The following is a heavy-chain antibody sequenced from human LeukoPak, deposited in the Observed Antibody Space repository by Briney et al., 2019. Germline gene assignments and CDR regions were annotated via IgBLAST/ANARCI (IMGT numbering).Heavy chain of an antibody. CDR1: GFTVSSNY. D-gene: IGHD7-27*01. CDR3: ARSKVWGGYYYMDV. J-gene: IGHJ6*03. V-gene: IGHV3-53*01. Sequence: GGSLRLSCVASGFTVSSNYMSWVRQAPGTGLHWVSVIYGDGSTFYADSVKGRFSISRDNSKNTLYLQMNSLRAEDTAVYYCARSKVWGGYYYMDVWGKGTTVTVSS. CDR2: IYGDGST.